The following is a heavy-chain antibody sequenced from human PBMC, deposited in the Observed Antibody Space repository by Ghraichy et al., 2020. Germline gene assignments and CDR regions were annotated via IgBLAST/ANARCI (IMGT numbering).Heavy chain of an antibody. Sequence: SETLSLTFAVSGGSFNDFYWSWIRQSPGKGLEWIGEINQSGGATYNPSLKSRVTMSVATSKTQFSLNLSSVTAADTAIYYCARGPGMVGFIVPRPFDFWGQGTLVTVSS. CDR1: GGSFNDFY. V-gene: IGHV4-34*01. D-gene: IGHD1-26*01. CDR2: INQSGGA. J-gene: IGHJ4*02. CDR3: ARGPGMVGFIVPRPFDF.